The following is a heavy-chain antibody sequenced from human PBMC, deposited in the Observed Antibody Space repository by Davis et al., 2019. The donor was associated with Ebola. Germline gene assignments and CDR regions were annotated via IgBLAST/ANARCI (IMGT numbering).Heavy chain of an antibody. J-gene: IGHJ6*02. CDR2: INAGNGNT. V-gene: IGHV1-3*01. CDR3: ARDPARFLEWLGYGMDV. CDR1: GFTFTSYA. Sequence: MPGGSLRLSCAASGFTFTSYAMHWVRQAPGQRLEWMGRINAGNGNTKYSQKFQGRVTITRDTSASTAYMELSSLRSEDTAVYYCARDPARFLEWLGYGMDVWGQGTTVTVSS. D-gene: IGHD3-3*01.